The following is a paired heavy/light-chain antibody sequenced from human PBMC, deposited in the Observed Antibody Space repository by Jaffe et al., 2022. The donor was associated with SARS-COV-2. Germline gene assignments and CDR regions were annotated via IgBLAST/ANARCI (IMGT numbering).Light chain of an antibody. CDR1: QSLLHSNGYKY. J-gene: IGKJ3*01. CDR3: MQGLETPFT. V-gene: IGKV2-28*01. Sequence: DIVVTQSPLSLPVTPGEPASISCRSSQSLLHSNGYKYLDWYLQKPGQSPQLLIYLGTHRASGVPDRFSGSGSGTEYTLKISRVEAEDVGVYYCMQGLETPFTFGPGTRVDIK. CDR2: LGT.
Heavy chain of an antibody. V-gene: IGHV3-74*01. CDR3: SRDLGRVDHG. D-gene: IGHD2-2*01. CDR2: INGDGRDT. J-gene: IGHJ4*02. Sequence: EVQLVESGGGLVQPGGSLRLSCAASGFTFRSYWMYWVRQAPGKGPVWVSRINGDGRDTTYADSVRGRFTISRDNARNTLYLQMNSLRAEDTAVYYCSRDLGRVDHGWGQGTLVTVSS. CDR1: GFTFRSYW.